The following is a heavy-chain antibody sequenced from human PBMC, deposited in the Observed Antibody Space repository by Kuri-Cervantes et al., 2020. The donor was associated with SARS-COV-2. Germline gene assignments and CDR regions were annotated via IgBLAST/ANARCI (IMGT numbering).Heavy chain of an antibody. J-gene: IGHJ5*02. D-gene: IGHD1-1*01. Sequence: SGKVSCKASGGTFRGYAVSWVRQAPGQGLEYMGGIIPIFGSANYAQKFEGRVTITADESTTIVYMELSGMTSEDTAVYYCAIRQNWNVGENWFDPWGPGTLVTVSS. CDR3: AIRQNWNVGENWFDP. CDR2: IIPIFGSA. CDR1: GGTFRGYA. V-gene: IGHV1-69*13.